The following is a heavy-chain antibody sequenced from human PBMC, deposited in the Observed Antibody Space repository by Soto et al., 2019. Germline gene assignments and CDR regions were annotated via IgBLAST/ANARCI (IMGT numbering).Heavy chain of an antibody. J-gene: IGHJ3*02. CDR2: ITSSDGRT. V-gene: IGHV3-23*01. D-gene: IGHD3-22*01. CDR1: GFTFSSHA. Sequence: EVQLLESGGGLVQPGGSLRLSCAASGFTFSSHAMSWVRQAPGKGLEWVSGITSSDGRTYYAESVKGRFIISRDNSKNTLHLQMNSLRGEDTAVYYCAKDEDYASEGNDAFDIWGQGTMVTVS. CDR3: AKDEDYASEGNDAFDI.